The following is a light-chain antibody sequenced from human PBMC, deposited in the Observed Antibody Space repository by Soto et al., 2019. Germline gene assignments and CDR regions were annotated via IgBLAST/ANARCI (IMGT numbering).Light chain of an antibody. Sequence: DIQMTQSPSTLSASVGDRVTITCRANQSIYTWLAWYQHKPGKAPNFLIYMASSLENGVPSRFSGSGSGTEFTLTISSLQPDDFATYVCQQYVKYPVTFGQGTKVEIK. CDR2: MAS. J-gene: IGKJ1*01. V-gene: IGKV1-5*03. CDR3: QQYVKYPVT. CDR1: QSIYTW.